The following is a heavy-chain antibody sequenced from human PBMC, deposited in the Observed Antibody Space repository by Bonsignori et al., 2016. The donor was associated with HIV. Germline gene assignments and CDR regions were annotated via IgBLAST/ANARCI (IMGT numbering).Heavy chain of an antibody. CDR2: IRHDGGDK. J-gene: IGHJ4*01. V-gene: IGHV3-30*02. CDR3: ARDFNWGXDY. D-gene: IGHD7-27*01. CDR1: GFTFTDHG. Sequence: QVQLVESGGGVVQPGGSLRLSCAASGFTFTDHGMHWVRQSPGKGLVWVSYIRHDGGDKYYVDSVKGRFTTSRDNSNNMLYLYMNSLRPDDTAVYYCARDFNWGXDY.